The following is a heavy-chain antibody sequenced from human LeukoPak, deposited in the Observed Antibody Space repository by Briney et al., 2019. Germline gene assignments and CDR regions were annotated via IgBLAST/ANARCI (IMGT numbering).Heavy chain of an antibody. J-gene: IGHJ5*02. CDR1: GGPISNYY. CDR3: ARNAAVATSRSWFDP. Sequence: SQTLSLPCTVSGGPISNYYWSWVTHPPAKGLEWIGYDPYSGSTNYNPSLASRVTLSLDTSKNNCPQRLSPLTTADTAVYYCARNAAVATSRSWFDPWGQGSLVTVSS. V-gene: IGHV4-59*08. CDR2: DPYSGST. D-gene: IGHD6-13*01.